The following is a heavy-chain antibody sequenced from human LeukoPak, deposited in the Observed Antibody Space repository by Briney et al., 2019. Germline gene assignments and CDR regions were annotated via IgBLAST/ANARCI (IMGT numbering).Heavy chain of an antibody. Sequence: GASVKVSCKASGYTFTSYGISWVRQAPGQGLEWMGWISAYNGNTNYAQKLQGRVTMTTDTSTSTAYMELRSLRSGDTAVYYCARVGTYYYDSSGYHEDYYGRDVWGQGTTVTVSS. CDR2: ISAYNGNT. J-gene: IGHJ6*02. D-gene: IGHD3-22*01. CDR1: GYTFTSYG. CDR3: ARVGTYYYDSSGYHEDYYGRDV. V-gene: IGHV1-18*01.